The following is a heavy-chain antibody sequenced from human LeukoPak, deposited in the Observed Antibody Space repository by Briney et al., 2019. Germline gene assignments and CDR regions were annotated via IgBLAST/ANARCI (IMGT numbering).Heavy chain of an antibody. D-gene: IGHD3-10*02. CDR2: ISGSGGST. CDR1: GFTFDDYA. Sequence: PGGSLRLSCAASGFTFDDYAMHWVRQAPGKGLEWASGISGSGGSTYYADSVKGRFTISRDNAKNSLYLQMNSLRAEDTAVYYCAELGITMIGGAWGKGTTVTISS. V-gene: IGHV3-23*01. J-gene: IGHJ6*04. CDR3: AELGITMIGGA.